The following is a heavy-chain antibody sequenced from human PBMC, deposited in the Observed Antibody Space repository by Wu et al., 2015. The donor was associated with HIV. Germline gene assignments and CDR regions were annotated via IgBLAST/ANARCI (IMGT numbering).Heavy chain of an antibody. CDR3: ARVLSDYYDSSGYGNFDY. J-gene: IGHJ4*02. V-gene: IGHV1-8*01. Sequence: QVQLVQSGAEVKKPGASVKVSCKASGYTFTSYDINWVRQATGQGLEWMGWMNPNSGNTGYAQKFQGRVTMTRNTSISTAYMELSSLRSEDTAVYYCARVLSDYYDSSGYGNFDYWGQGTLVTVSS. CDR1: GYTFTSYD. D-gene: IGHD3-22*01. CDR2: MNPNSGNT.